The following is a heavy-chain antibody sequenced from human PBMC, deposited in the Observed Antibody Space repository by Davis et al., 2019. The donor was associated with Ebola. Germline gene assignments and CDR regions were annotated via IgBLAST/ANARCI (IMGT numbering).Heavy chain of an antibody. V-gene: IGHV1-69*13. CDR2: IIPIFGTA. J-gene: IGHJ5*02. CDR1: GGTFSSYA. D-gene: IGHD3-3*01. CDR3: ARRRLNDFWSGYYKRDNWFDP. Sequence: SVTVSCKASGGTFSSYAISWVRQAPGQGLEWMGGIIPIFGTANYAQKFQGRVTITADESTSTAYMELSSLRSEDTAVYYCARRRLNDFWSGYYKRDNWFDPWGQGTLVTVSS.